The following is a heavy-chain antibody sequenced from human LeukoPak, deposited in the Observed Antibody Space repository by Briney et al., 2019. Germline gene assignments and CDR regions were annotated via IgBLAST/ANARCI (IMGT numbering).Heavy chain of an antibody. D-gene: IGHD2-2*02. V-gene: IGHV1-69*05. Sequence: GSSVKVSCKASGGTFSSYAISWARQAPGQGLEWMGGIIPIFGTANYAQKFQGRVTITTDESTSTAYMELSSLRSEDTAVYYCARAVVPAAIRLDYWGQGTLVTVSS. J-gene: IGHJ4*02. CDR2: IIPIFGTA. CDR1: GGTFSSYA. CDR3: ARAVVPAAIRLDY.